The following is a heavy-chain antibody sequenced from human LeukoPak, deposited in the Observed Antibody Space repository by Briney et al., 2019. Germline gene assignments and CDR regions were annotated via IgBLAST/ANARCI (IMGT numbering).Heavy chain of an antibody. D-gene: IGHD2-15*01. J-gene: IGHJ4*02. CDR1: GYTFTGYY. Sequence: ASVKVSCKASGYTFTGYYMHWVRQAPGQGLEWMGWINPNSGGTNYAQKFQGRVTMIRDTSISTAYMELSRLRSDDTAVYYCARENPAAKGYYFDYWGQGTLVTVSS. CDR3: ARENPAAKGYYFDY. V-gene: IGHV1-2*02. CDR2: INPNSGGT.